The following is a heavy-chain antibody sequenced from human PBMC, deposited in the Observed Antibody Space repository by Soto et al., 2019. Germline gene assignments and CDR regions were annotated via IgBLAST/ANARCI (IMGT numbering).Heavy chain of an antibody. CDR2: IWGSSQST. V-gene: IGHV3-23*01. Sequence: EVQVLESGGGFVVPGGSLRLSCTTSTFTFSTYAMTWVRQAPGKGLQRVSSIWGSSQSTNYADSVKGRFTISRDNSKNTLYLQVNSLRAEDTATYYCARDPNGDYIGAFDIWGQGIMVTVSS. D-gene: IGHD4-17*01. CDR1: TFTFSTYA. J-gene: IGHJ3*02. CDR3: ARDPNGDYIGAFDI.